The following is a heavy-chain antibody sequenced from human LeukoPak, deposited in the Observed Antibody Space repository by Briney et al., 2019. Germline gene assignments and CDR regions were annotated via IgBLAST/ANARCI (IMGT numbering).Heavy chain of an antibody. V-gene: IGHV1-2*02. Sequence: ASVKVSCKASVYTFTGYYMHWVRQAPGQGLEWMGWMNPNSGGTHYAQKFQGSVTMTRDTSISTAYMELSRLRFDDTAVYYCAKDSGSSNAFDYWGQGTLVTVSS. CDR3: AKDSGSSNAFDY. J-gene: IGHJ4*02. CDR1: VYTFTGYY. D-gene: IGHD1-26*01. CDR2: MNPNSGGT.